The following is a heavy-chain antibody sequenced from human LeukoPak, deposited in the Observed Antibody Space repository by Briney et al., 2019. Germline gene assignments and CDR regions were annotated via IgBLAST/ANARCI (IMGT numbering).Heavy chain of an antibody. Sequence: TSETLSLTCTVSGGSISSSSYYWGWIRQPPGKGLEWIGTIYYSGSTYYNPSLKSRVTISVDTSKNQFSLKLSSVTAADTAVYYCARGREELVVPAYYFDYWGQGTLVTVSS. CDR3: ARGREELVVPAYYFDY. D-gene: IGHD2-2*01. CDR2: IYYSGST. CDR1: GGSISSSSYY. J-gene: IGHJ4*02. V-gene: IGHV4-39*01.